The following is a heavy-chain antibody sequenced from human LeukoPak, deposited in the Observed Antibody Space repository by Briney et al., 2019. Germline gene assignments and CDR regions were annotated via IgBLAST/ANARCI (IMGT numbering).Heavy chain of an antibody. J-gene: IGHJ5*02. V-gene: IGHV5-10-1*01. CDR3: ARHSSVLNSFDP. CDR1: AYSFTNYW. Sequence: GESLRISCKGSAYSFTNYWISWVRQMPGKGLEWMGRIDPGDSQTNYGPSFQVHVTISVDKSISTAYLQWSSLKASDTAMYYCARHSSVLNSFDPWGQGTLVTVSS. D-gene: IGHD3-22*01. CDR2: IDPGDSQT.